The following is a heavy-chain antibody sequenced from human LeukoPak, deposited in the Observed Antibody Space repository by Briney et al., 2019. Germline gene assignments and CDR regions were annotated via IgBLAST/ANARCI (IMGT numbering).Heavy chain of an antibody. CDR1: GYTFTNYD. CDR2: VNPNTYNT. Sequence: ASVRVSCKASGYTFTNYDINWVRQATGQGLEWMGWVNPNTYNTGYAQKFQGRVTITRNTSISTAYMELSSLRSEDTAVYYCARGRSSSGWYEGPWGQGTLVTVSS. J-gene: IGHJ5*02. D-gene: IGHD6-19*01. CDR3: ARGRSSSGWYEGP. V-gene: IGHV1-8*03.